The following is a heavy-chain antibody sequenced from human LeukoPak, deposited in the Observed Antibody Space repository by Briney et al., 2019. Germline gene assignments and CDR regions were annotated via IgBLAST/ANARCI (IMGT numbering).Heavy chain of an antibody. CDR1: GYTFNVYY. V-gene: IGHV1-2*02. Sequence: ASVKVSCKASGYTFNVYYIHWVRQAPGQGLEWMGWINGNTGVTHYAQKFQGRVTMTRDTSITTACMELSSLRSDDTAVYYCARVNGGNSYDFDYWGQGTLVTVSS. CDR2: INGNTGVT. CDR3: ARVNGGNSYDFDY. D-gene: IGHD4-23*01. J-gene: IGHJ4*02.